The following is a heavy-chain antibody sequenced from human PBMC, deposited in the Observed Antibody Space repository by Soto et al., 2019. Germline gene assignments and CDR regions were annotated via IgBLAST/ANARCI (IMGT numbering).Heavy chain of an antibody. Sequence: GGSLRLSCAASGFTFSSYAMSWVRQAPGKGLEWVSAISGSGGSTYYADSVKGRFTISRDNSKNTLYLQMNSLRAEDTAVYYCAKDRDIVVVPAAHLDAFDIWGQGTMVTVSS. D-gene: IGHD2-2*01. J-gene: IGHJ3*02. CDR3: AKDRDIVVVPAAHLDAFDI. V-gene: IGHV3-23*01. CDR1: GFTFSSYA. CDR2: ISGSGGST.